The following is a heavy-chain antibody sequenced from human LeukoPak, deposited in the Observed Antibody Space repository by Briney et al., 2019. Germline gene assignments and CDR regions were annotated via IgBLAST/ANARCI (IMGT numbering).Heavy chain of an antibody. CDR1: GGTLSSYA. CDR3: ARDTLGYSGYDQDFDY. CDR2: IIPIFGTA. Sequence: SVKVSCKASGGTLSSYAISWVRQAPGQGLEWMGGIIPIFGTATYAQKFQGRVTITADKSTSTAYMELSSLRSEDTAVYYCARDTLGYSGYDQDFDYWGQGTLVTVSS. D-gene: IGHD5-12*01. J-gene: IGHJ4*02. V-gene: IGHV1-69*06.